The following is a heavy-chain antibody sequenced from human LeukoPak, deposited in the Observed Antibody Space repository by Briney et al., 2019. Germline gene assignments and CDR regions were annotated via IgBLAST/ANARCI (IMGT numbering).Heavy chain of an antibody. CDR3: ARLEGLYYYGSGSYYPYYFDY. D-gene: IGHD3-10*01. CDR2: IYYSGST. J-gene: IGHJ4*02. V-gene: IGHV4-59*08. Sequence: PSETLSLTCTVSGGSISSCYWSWIRQPPGKGLEWIGYIYYSGSTNYNPSLKSRVTISVDTSKNQFSLKLSSVTAADTAVYYCARLEGLYYYGSGSYYPYYFDYWGQGTLVTVSS. CDR1: GGSISSCY.